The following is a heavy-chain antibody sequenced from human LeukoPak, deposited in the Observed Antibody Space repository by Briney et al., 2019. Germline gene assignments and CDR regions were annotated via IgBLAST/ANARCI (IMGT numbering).Heavy chain of an antibody. CDR2: IASDGSST. J-gene: IGHJ4*02. V-gene: IGHV3-74*01. CDR1: GFTFSSYW. CDR3: ARGGVKAALDY. D-gene: IGHD6-6*01. Sequence: PGGSLRLSCAASGFTFSSYWMNWVCQAPGKGLVWVSRIASDGSSTTYADSVKGRFTISRDNAKNTLYLQMNSLRAEDTALYYCARGGVKAALDYWGQGTLVTVSS.